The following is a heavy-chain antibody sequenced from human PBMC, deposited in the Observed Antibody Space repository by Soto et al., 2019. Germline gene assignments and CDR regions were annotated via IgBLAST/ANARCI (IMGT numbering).Heavy chain of an antibody. CDR1: GFIFSNYA. CDR3: AKEGNSYYFYYGVDV. D-gene: IGHD1-1*01. V-gene: IGHV3-23*01. J-gene: IGHJ6*02. CDR2: ISGSGGST. Sequence: SLRLSCAASGFIFSNYAMSWVRRAPGKGLEWVSGISGSGGSTYYADSVKGRFTISRDNSKNTLYVQMNSLRAEDTAVYFCAKEGNSYYFYYGVDVWGQRTTVTVSS.